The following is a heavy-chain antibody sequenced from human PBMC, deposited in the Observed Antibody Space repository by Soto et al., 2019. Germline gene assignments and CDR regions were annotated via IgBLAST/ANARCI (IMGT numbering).Heavy chain of an antibody. Sequence: QVQLQESGPGLVKPSETLSLTCTVSGGSISSYYWSWIRQPPGKGLEWIGYIYYSGSTNYNPSLKSRVTISVDTSKNQFSLKLSSVTAADTAVYYCARDGGTVTTLPYYYYYYGMDVWGQGTTVTVSS. CDR3: ARDGGTVTTLPYYYYYYGMDV. D-gene: IGHD4-4*01. CDR1: GGSISSYY. J-gene: IGHJ6*02. V-gene: IGHV4-59*01. CDR2: IYYSGST.